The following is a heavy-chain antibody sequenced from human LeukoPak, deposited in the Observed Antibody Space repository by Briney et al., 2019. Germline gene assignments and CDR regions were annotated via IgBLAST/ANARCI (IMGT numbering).Heavy chain of an antibody. CDR1: GGSISSSNW. CDR2: TYHSGST. J-gene: IGHJ4*02. CDR3: ARMGAGTAAAGYYFDY. Sequence: TPSETLSLTCAVSGGSISSSNWWSWVRQPPGKGLEWIGETYHSGSTNYNPSLNNRVTISVDKSKNQFSLKLSSVTAADTAVYYCARMGAGTAAAGYYFDYWGQGTLVTVSS. D-gene: IGHD6-13*01. V-gene: IGHV4-4*02.